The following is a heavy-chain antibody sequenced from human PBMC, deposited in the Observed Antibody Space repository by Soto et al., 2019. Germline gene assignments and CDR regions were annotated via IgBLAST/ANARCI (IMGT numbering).Heavy chain of an antibody. CDR1: GFTFTNYW. D-gene: IGHD4-4*01. V-gene: IGHV3-74*01. CDR2: ISGDGSNA. CDR3: ARGIQYRYGMDV. J-gene: IGHJ6*02. Sequence: GGSLRLSCAAAGFTFTNYWMHWVRQAPGKGLVWVSRISGDGSNAFYADSVKGRFTISRDNAKNTVYLQMNSLRAEDTAIYYCARGIQYRYGMDVWGQGTTVTVSS.